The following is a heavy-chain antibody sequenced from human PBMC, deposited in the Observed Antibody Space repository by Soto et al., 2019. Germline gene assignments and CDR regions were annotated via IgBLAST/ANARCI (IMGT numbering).Heavy chain of an antibody. CDR2: IRSKANSYAT. CDR3: TEVGATRDFDY. Sequence: PGGSLRLSCAASGFTFSGSAMHWVRQASGKGLEWVGRIRSKANSYATAYAASVKGRFTTSRDDSKNTAYLQMNSLKTEDTAVYYCTEVGATRDFDYWGQGTLVTVSS. J-gene: IGHJ4*02. V-gene: IGHV3-73*01. D-gene: IGHD1-26*01. CDR1: GFTFSGSA.